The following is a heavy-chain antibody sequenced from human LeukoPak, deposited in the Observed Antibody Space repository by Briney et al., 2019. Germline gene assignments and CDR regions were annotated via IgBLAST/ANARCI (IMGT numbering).Heavy chain of an antibody. V-gene: IGHV3-30*18. D-gene: IGHD2-2*02. CDR1: GFTFSSYG. CDR3: AKGYINYGMDV. CDR2: ISYDGSNK. Sequence: GGSLRLSCAASGFTFSSYGMHWVRQAPGKGLEWVAVISYDGSNKYYADSVKGRFTISRDNSKNTLYLQMNSLRAEDTAVYYCAKGYINYGMDVWGQGTTVTVSS. J-gene: IGHJ6*02.